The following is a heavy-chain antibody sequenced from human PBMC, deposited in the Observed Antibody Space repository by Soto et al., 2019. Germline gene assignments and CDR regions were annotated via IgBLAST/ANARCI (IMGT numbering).Heavy chain of an antibody. V-gene: IGHV4-34*01. CDR2: VNHNGRN. J-gene: IGHJ3*01. Sequence: PSETLSLTCDVYGGSFSGYFWNWIRQSPGKGLEWIGKVNHNGRNNYNPSLKSRVTISLDMYKKQISLKLTSVTAADTAVYYCARGGSSDWQVAFDFWGQGTMVNVSS. CDR3: ARGGSSDWQVAFDF. CDR1: GGSFSGYF. D-gene: IGHD6-19*01.